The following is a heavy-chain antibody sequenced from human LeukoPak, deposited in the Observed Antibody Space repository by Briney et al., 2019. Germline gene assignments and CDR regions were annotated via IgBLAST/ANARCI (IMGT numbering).Heavy chain of an antibody. V-gene: IGHV3-9*01. CDR3: AKQRGLRYFDWSRDY. J-gene: IGHJ4*02. CDR2: ISWNSGSI. CDR1: GFTFDDYA. D-gene: IGHD3-9*01. Sequence: PGGSLRLSCAASGFTFDDYAMHWVRQAPGKGLEWVSGISWNSGSIGQADSVKGRFTISRDNSKNTLYLQMNSLRAEDTAVYYCAKQRGLRYFDWSRDYWGQGTLVTVSS.